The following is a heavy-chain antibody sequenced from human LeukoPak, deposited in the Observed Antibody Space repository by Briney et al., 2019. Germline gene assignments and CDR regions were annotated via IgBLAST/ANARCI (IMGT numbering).Heavy chain of an antibody. J-gene: IGHJ4*02. CDR1: GASINSVDKN. CDR3: ARVGCVTTTCFLDGHFES. CDR2: TYCTGTT. D-gene: IGHD2-2*01. V-gene: IGHV4-30-4*08. Sequence: SETLSLTCTVSGASINSVDKNWSWIRQSPGGGLEWIGYTYCTGTTYYNPSLKGRANIAIDTSKSQFSLRLSSLSAADTAVYYCARVGCVTTTCFLDGHFESWGQGTLVTVSS.